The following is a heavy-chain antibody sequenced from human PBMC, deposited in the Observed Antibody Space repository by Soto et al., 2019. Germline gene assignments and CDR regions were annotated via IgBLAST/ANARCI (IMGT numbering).Heavy chain of an antibody. Sequence: QVQLVQSGAEVKKPGASVKVSCKASGYTFTGYYMHWVRQAPGQGLEWMGWINPNSGGANYAQKFQGWVTMTGDTAISTAYMELSRLRSDDTAVYYCAREGVPDIAARPSTYYYYGMDVWGQGTTVTVSS. CDR1: GYTFTGYY. V-gene: IGHV1-2*04. CDR2: INPNSGGA. D-gene: IGHD6-6*01. CDR3: AREGVPDIAARPSTYYYYGMDV. J-gene: IGHJ6*02.